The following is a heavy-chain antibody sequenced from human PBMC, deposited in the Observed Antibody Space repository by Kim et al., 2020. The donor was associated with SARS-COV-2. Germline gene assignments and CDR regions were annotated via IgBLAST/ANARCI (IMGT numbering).Heavy chain of an antibody. V-gene: IGHV3-33*05. CDR2: ISYDGSNK. Sequence: GGSLRLSCEASGFTFSSYGMHWVRQAPGKGLEWVAVISYDGSNKYYADSVKGRFTISRDNSKNTLYLQMNSLRAEDTAVYYCARSTYGSGSYYEGEGFDYWGQGTLVTVSS. D-gene: IGHD3-10*01. J-gene: IGHJ4*02. CDR1: GFTFSSYG. CDR3: ARSTYGSGSYYEGEGFDY.